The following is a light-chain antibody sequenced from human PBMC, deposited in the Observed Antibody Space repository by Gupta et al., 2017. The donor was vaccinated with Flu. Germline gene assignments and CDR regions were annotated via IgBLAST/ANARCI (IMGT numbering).Light chain of an antibody. CDR1: CGSIASNY. J-gene: IGLJ2*01. Sequence: PGTTVTISCNRICGSIASNYVQWYQQRPGRAPTTVIYDDNQRPAGVTDRFSGSLDRSSNSATLTIPGLAPDDAADYFCQSYDVTNRIFGGGT. CDR2: DDN. CDR3: QSYDVTNRI. V-gene: IGLV6-57*03.